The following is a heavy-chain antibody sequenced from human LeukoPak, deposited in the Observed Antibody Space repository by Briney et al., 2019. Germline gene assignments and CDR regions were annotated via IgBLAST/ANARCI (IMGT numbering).Heavy chain of an antibody. D-gene: IGHD3-22*01. Sequence: ASVKVSCKASGYTFSNYYVHWVRQAPGQGLEWMGIIKPSGGGTSYALKFQGRVTLARDTSTSTAYMELSSLSPEDTAVYYCARDHFDSSGYHYLLGYFEHWGQGTLVTVSS. V-gene: IGHV1-46*01. CDR1: GYTFSNYY. CDR2: IKPSGGGT. J-gene: IGHJ1*01. CDR3: ARDHFDSSGYHYLLGYFEH.